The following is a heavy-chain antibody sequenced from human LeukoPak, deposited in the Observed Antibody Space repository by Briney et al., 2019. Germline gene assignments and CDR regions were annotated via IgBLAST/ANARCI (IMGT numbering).Heavy chain of an antibody. Sequence: PGGSLRLSCAASGFTFSSYGMHWVRQAPGKGLEWVAVISYDGSNKYYADSVKGRFTISRDNSKNTLYLQMNSLRAEDTAVYYCARRRLRFTVRQDWFDPWGQGTLVTVSS. CDR3: ARRRLRFTVRQDWFDP. V-gene: IGHV3-30*03. CDR1: GFTFSSYG. CDR2: ISYDGSNK. D-gene: IGHD4-17*01. J-gene: IGHJ5*02.